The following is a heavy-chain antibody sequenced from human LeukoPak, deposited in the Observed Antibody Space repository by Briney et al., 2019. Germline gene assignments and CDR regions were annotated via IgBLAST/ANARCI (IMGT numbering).Heavy chain of an antibody. Sequence: SETLSLTCSVSGDSISTFSWSWIRQPPGKGLEWIAYMYYTGSTNYNPSLKSRVIVSVGTSKNQFSLKVNSVTAADTAVYFCARDSQGGADGFDIWGPGTMVTVSS. J-gene: IGHJ3*02. V-gene: IGHV4-59*01. CDR1: GDSISTFS. D-gene: IGHD1-26*01. CDR2: MYYTGST. CDR3: ARDSQGGADGFDI.